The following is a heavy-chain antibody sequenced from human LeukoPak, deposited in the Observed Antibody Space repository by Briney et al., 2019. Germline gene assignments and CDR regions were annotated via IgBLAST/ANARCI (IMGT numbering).Heavy chain of an antibody. CDR1: GFTFHNYG. Sequence: PGGSLGLSCAASGFTFHNYGMSWVRQAPGKGLEWVSTIGGSGSTTYYADSVKGRFTISRDNSKDLVYLEMNSLRAEDTAVYHCAKDHAPHYDILTVIDSWGQGTLVTVYS. CDR2: IGGSGSTT. D-gene: IGHD3-9*01. V-gene: IGHV3-23*01. J-gene: IGHJ5*01. CDR3: AKDHAPHYDILTVIDS.